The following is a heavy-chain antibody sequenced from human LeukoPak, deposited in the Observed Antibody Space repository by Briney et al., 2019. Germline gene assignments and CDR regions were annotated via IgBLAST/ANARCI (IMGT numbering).Heavy chain of an antibody. CDR1: GYSFTNYW. V-gene: IGHV5-51*01. J-gene: IGHJ6*03. CDR2: IHPRDSET. D-gene: IGHD6-19*01. CDR3: ARLSHLAVGGGRGMDV. Sequence: GESLKISCRGSGYSFTNYWIGWVRQMPGQGPEWIGIIHPRDSETVYTPPFRGQVTISADKSISTAYLQWSSLKASDTAMYYCARLSHLAVGGGRGMDVWGKGTTVTISS.